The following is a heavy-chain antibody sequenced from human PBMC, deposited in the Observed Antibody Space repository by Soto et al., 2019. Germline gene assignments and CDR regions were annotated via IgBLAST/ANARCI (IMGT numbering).Heavy chain of an antibody. D-gene: IGHD4-4*01. V-gene: IGHV3-30*18. CDR1: GFTFSSHG. CDR3: AKDNSNYGSSFDY. Sequence: GGSLRLSCAASGFTFSSHGMHWVRQAPGKGLEWVAVISYDGSREYYADSVKGRFTISRDNSKNTLYLQMNSLRAEDTAVYYCAKDNSNYGSSFDYWGQGTLVTVSS. J-gene: IGHJ4*02. CDR2: ISYDGSRE.